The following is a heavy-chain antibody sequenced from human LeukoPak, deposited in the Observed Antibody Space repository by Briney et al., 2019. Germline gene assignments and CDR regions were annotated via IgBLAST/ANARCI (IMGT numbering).Heavy chain of an antibody. CDR1: GFRFSRYG. CDR2: IWYDGSNK. J-gene: IGHJ3*02. Sequence: GGSLRLPCGASGFRFSRYGMHWVRQAPGKGLEWVEIIWYDGSNKYYADSVKGRFTISRDNSKNTLYLQMNSLRAEDTAVYYCARDSSTTVTGAFDIWGQGTMVTVSS. CDR3: ARDSSTTVTGAFDI. V-gene: IGHV3-33*01. D-gene: IGHD4-17*01.